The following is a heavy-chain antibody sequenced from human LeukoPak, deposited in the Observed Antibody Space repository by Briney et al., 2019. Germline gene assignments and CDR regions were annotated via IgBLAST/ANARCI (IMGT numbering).Heavy chain of an antibody. J-gene: IGHJ4*02. CDR2: IYYSGST. V-gene: IGHV4-59*01. CDR1: GGSISSYY. D-gene: IGHD3-22*01. Sequence: PSETLSLTCTVSGGSISSYYWSWIRQPPGKGLEWIGYIYYSGSTNYNPSLKGRVTISVDTSKNQFSLKLSSVTAADTAVYYCASLGDYYDSSGRDYWGQGTLVTVSS. CDR3: ASLGDYYDSSGRDY.